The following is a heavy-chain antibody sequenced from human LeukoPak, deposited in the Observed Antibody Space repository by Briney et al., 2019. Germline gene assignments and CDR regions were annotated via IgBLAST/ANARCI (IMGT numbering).Heavy chain of an antibody. J-gene: IGHJ4*02. Sequence: GGSLRLSCAASGFTVSSNFMSWVRQAPGKGLEWVPVIYSGGSTYYADSVKGRFSISRDHSKNTLYLQMNSLRAEDTAVYYCARRYGSGYYDYWGQGTLVTVSS. V-gene: IGHV3-53*01. CDR1: GFTVSSNF. D-gene: IGHD6-19*01. CDR2: IYSGGST. CDR3: ARRYGSGYYDY.